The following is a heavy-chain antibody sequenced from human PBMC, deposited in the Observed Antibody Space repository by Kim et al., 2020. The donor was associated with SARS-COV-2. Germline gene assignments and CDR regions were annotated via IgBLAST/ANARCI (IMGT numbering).Heavy chain of an antibody. CDR1: GFTVSNTY. CDR2: IYGGGST. Sequence: GGSLRLSCVVSGFTVSNTYMSWVRQAPGKGLEWVSIIYGGGSTHYADSVKGRYTISRDDSKNTVYLQLNSLRAEDTAVYFCAREPSTYFDYWGQGTLVTVSS. V-gene: IGHV3-66*01. CDR3: AREPSTYFDY. J-gene: IGHJ4*02.